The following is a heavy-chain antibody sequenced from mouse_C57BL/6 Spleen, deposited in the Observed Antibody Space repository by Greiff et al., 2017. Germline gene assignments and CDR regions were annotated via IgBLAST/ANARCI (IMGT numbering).Heavy chain of an antibody. CDR3: ARPSVVATGDYFDY. J-gene: IGHJ2*01. Sequence: VKLVESGAELVKPGASVKISCKASGYAFSSYWMNWVKQRPGKGLEWIGQIYPGDGDTNYNGKFKGKATLTADKSSSTAYMQLSSLTSEDSAVYFCARPSVVATGDYFDYWGQGTTLTVSS. D-gene: IGHD1-1*01. CDR2: IYPGDGDT. V-gene: IGHV1-80*01. CDR1: GYAFSSYW.